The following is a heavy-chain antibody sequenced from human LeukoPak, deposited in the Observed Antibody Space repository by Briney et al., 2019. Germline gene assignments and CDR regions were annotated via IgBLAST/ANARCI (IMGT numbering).Heavy chain of an antibody. V-gene: IGHV4-39*01. CDR3: ARLPWRYCSGGSCYSRTDY. J-gene: IGHJ4*02. CDR1: GGSISSSSYY. D-gene: IGHD2-15*01. Sequence: SETLSLTCTVSGGSISSSSYYWGWIRQPPGKGLEWIGSIYYSGSTYYNQSLKSRVTISVDTSKNQFSLKLSSVTAADTAVYYCARLPWRYCSGGSCYSRTDYWGQGTLVTVSS. CDR2: IYYSGST.